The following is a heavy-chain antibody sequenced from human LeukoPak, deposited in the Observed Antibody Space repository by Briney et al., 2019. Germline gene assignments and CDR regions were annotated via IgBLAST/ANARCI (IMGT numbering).Heavy chain of an antibody. CDR2: ISWNSGSI. J-gene: IGHJ1*01. D-gene: IGHD2-2*01. CDR1: GFTFDDYA. Sequence: GGSLRLSCAASGFTFDDYAMHWVRQAPGKGLEWVSGISWNSGSIGYADPVKGRFTISRDNAKNSLYLQMNSLRAEDTALYYCAKAVGYCSSTSCPRDGYNDGREYFQHWGQGTLVTVSS. CDR3: AKAVGYCSSTSCPRDGYNDGREYFQH. V-gene: IGHV3-9*01.